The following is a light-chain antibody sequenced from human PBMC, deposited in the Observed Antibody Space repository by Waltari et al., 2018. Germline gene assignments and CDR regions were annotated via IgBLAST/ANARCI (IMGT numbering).Light chain of an antibody. CDR1: STYVGFFIY. CDR2: EVS. V-gene: IGLV2-14*01. J-gene: IGLJ3*02. CDR3: NSYTGSSSWV. Sequence: QSALPQPASVSGSPGQSITISCTATSTYVGFFIYVSWYQQHPGQAPKLIIYEVSERPSGVSDRFSGSKSGNTASLTISGLLAEDEADYYCNSYTGSSSWVFGGGTKLTVL.